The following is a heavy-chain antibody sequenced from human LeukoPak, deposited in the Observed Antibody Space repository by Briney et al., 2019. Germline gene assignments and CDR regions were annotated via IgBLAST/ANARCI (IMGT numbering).Heavy chain of an antibody. D-gene: IGHD2-15*01. CDR2: IYSGGST. CDR3: ARVSRHTLDY. Sequence: PGGSLRLSCAASGFTVSSNYMSWVRQAPGKGLEWVSVIYSGGSTYYADSVKGRFTISRDNSKNTLYLQMNSLRAKDTAVYYCARVSRHTLDYWGQGTLVTVSS. V-gene: IGHV3-53*01. J-gene: IGHJ4*02. CDR1: GFTVSSNY.